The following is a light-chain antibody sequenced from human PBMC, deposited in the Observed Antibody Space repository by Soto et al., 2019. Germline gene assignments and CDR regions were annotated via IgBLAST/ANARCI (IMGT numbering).Light chain of an antibody. V-gene: IGKV1-39*01. J-gene: IGKJ2*01. CDR2: AAS. CDR3: QQSYNTPPYT. Sequence: DIPMTQSPSSLSASVGDRVTITCRASQSISTYLNWYQQKPGKAPKLLIYAASSLHSGVPSRFSGSGSATDFTLTISSLQPEDVATYYCQQSYNTPPYTFGQGTKLEIK. CDR1: QSISTY.